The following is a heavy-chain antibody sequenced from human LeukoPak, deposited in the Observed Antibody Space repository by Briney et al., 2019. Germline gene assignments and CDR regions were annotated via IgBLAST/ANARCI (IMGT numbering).Heavy chain of an antibody. J-gene: IGHJ4*02. D-gene: IGHD3-10*01. Sequence: GESLKISCKGSGYSFTSYWIGWVRQMPGKGLEWMGIIYPGDSDTRYSPSFQGQVTISADKSISTAYLQWSSLKASDTAMYYCARGQVEWFGELLNRYFDYWGQGTLVTVSS. CDR1: GYSFTSYW. V-gene: IGHV5-51*01. CDR3: ARGQVEWFGELLNRYFDY. CDR2: IYPGDSDT.